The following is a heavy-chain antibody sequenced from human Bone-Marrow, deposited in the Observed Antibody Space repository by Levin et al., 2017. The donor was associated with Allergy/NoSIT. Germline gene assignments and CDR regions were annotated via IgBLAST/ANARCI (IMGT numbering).Heavy chain of an antibody. CDR3: VKDRILKSYGLEV. Sequence: GGSLRLSCAASGFTFDDYAMHWVRQAPGRGLEWVAGIGWNGGSKGYADSVKGRFLVSRDNVKQSVSLQMNSLSPEDTALHYCVKDRILKSYGLEVWGQGTMVTVSS. J-gene: IGHJ6*02. D-gene: IGHD3-3*01. CDR2: IGWNGGSK. CDR1: GFTFDDYA. V-gene: IGHV3-9*01.